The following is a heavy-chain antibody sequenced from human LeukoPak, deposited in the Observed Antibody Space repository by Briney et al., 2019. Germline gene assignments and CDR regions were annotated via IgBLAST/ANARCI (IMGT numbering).Heavy chain of an antibody. D-gene: IGHD5-12*01. CDR3: ARSGYDEGADWFDP. CDR1: GFTFSSYW. V-gene: IGHV3-7*01. J-gene: IGHJ5*02. CDR2: IKQDGSEK. Sequence: GGSLRLSCAASGFTFSSYWMSWVRQAPGKGLEWVANIKQDGSEKYYVDSVKGRVTISRDNAKNSLYLQMNSLRAEDTAVYYCARSGYDEGADWFDPWGQGTLVTVSS.